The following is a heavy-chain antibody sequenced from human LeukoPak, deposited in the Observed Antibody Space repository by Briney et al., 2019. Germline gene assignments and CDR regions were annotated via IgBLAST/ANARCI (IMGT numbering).Heavy chain of an antibody. V-gene: IGHV4-61*02. CDR3: ARGPYYGILTGYSDWFDP. D-gene: IGHD3-9*01. CDR2: IYTSGST. Sequence: SETLSLTCTVSGGSISSGSYYWSWIRQPAGKGLEWIGRIYTSGSTNYNPSLKSRVTMSVDTSKNQFSLKLSSVTAADTAVYYCARGPYYGILTGYSDWFDPWGQGTLVTVSS. CDR1: GGSISSGSYY. J-gene: IGHJ5*02.